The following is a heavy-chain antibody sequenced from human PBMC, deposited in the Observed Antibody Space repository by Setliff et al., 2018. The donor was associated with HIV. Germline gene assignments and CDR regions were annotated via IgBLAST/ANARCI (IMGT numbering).Heavy chain of an antibody. CDR1: GFTFDDYT. CDR2: ISSSSSTI. Sequence: GGSLRLSCAASGFTFDDYTMNWVRQAPGKGLEWVSYISSSSSTIYYADSVKGRFTISRDNAKNSLYLQMNSLRPEDTAVYYCARDSPLSHFDYWGQGILVTVSS. CDR3: ARDSPLSHFDY. V-gene: IGHV3-48*01. J-gene: IGHJ4*02.